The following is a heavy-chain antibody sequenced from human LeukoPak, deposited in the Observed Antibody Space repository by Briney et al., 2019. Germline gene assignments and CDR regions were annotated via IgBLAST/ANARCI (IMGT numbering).Heavy chain of an antibody. J-gene: IGHJ4*02. CDR1: GYKFTTDY. Sequence: GESLKISCKGSGYKFTTDYIGWVRQMPGKGLEWMGIIYPGDSDTRYSPSFQGQVTISADKSISTAYLQWSSLKASDTAMYYCTRSQGACSSTSCHIDYWGQGTLVTVSS. CDR3: TRSQGACSSTSCHIDY. V-gene: IGHV5-51*01. D-gene: IGHD2-2*01. CDR2: IYPGDSDT.